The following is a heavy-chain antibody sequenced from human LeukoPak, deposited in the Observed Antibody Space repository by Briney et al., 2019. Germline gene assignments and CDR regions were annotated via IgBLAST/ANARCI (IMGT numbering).Heavy chain of an antibody. CDR1: GFTFTTYG. J-gene: IGHJ4*02. Sequence: GGSLRLSCAASGFTFTTYGMHWVRQAPGKGLEWVAFIQYDGSNKYYADSVKGRFTISRGNSKNTLYLQMNSLRAEDTAVYYCARDQGGVGYWGQGTLVTVSS. CDR3: ARDQGGVGY. V-gene: IGHV3-30*02. CDR2: IQYDGSNK. D-gene: IGHD3-16*01.